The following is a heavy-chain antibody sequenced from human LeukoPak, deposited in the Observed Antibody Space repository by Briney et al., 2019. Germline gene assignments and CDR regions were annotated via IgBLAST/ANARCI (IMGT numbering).Heavy chain of an antibody. V-gene: IGHV3-7*01. CDR1: GFTFSSYW. J-gene: IGHJ4*02. Sequence: PGGSLRLSCAASGFTFSSYWMTWVRQAPGKGLEWVANIKHNGDELNYVDSVEDRFSISRDNAKNSLYLHMTSLRAEDTAVYYCARELRTFDSWGQGTLVTVSS. D-gene: IGHD3-16*01. CDR3: ARELRTFDS. CDR2: IKHNGDEL.